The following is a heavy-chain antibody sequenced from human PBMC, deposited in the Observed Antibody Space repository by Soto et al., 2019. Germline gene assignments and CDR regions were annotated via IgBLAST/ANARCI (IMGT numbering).Heavy chain of an antibody. D-gene: IGHD4-17*01. V-gene: IGHV3-30-3*01. CDR2: ISYDGSNK. CDR1: GFTFSSYA. Sequence: QVQLVESGGGVVQPGRSLRLSCAASGFTFSSYAMHWVRQAPGKGLEWVAVISYDGSNKYYADSVKGRFTISRDNPKNTLYLQMNSLRAEDTAVYYCARARRYGDSTEYFQHWGQGTLVTVSS. J-gene: IGHJ1*01. CDR3: ARARRYGDSTEYFQH.